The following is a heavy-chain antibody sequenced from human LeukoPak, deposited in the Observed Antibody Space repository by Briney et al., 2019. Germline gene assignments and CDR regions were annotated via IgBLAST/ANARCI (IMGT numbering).Heavy chain of an antibody. CDR1: GGTFSSYA. V-gene: IGHV1-69*13. D-gene: IGHD2-15*01. CDR2: IIPIFGTA. Sequence: SVKVSCKASGGTFSSYAISWVRQAPGQGLEWMGGIIPIFGTANYAQKFQGRVTITADESTSTAYMELSSLRSEDTAVYYCARDGYCSGGSCYHLRPYYYYGMDVWGQGTTVTVSS. CDR3: ARDGYCSGGSCYHLRPYYYYGMDV. J-gene: IGHJ6*02.